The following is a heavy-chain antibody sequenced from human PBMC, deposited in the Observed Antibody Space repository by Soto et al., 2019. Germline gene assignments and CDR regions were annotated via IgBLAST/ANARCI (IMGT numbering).Heavy chain of an antibody. CDR2: ISYDGSNK. Sequence: GGSLRLSCAASGFTFSSYGMHWVRQAPGKGLEWVAVISYDGSNKYYADSVKGRFTISRDNSKNTLYLQMNSLRAEDTAVYYCAKDHFASYSYYDFWSGYLDYWGQGTLVTVSS. D-gene: IGHD3-3*01. J-gene: IGHJ4*02. V-gene: IGHV3-30*18. CDR1: GFTFSSYG. CDR3: AKDHFASYSYYDFWSGYLDY.